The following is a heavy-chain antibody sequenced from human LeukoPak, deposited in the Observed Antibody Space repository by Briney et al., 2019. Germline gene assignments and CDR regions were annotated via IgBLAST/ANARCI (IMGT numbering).Heavy chain of an antibody. D-gene: IGHD4-17*01. V-gene: IGHV4-59*01. Sequence: SETLSLTCTVSGVSISSYYWSWIRQPPGKGLEWMGYIYYSGSTNYNPSLKSRVTISVDASKNQFSLKLSSVTAAATAVYYCARVNGAPGDYFDYWGQGTLVTVSS. J-gene: IGHJ4*02. CDR1: GVSISSYY. CDR2: IYYSGST. CDR3: ARVNGAPGDYFDY.